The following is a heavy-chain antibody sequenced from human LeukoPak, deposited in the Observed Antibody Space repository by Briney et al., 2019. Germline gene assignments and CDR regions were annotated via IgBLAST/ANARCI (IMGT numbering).Heavy chain of an antibody. CDR1: GFTFSSYA. CDR2: ISGSGGST. J-gene: IGHJ4*02. Sequence: GGSLRLSCAASGFTFSSYAMSWVRQAPGKGLEWVSAISGSGGSTYYADSVKGRFTISRDNSKNTLYLQMNSLRAEDTAVYYCAKVQFRAVAGTGLPDYWGQGTLVTVSS. D-gene: IGHD6-13*01. V-gene: IGHV3-23*01. CDR3: AKVQFRAVAGTGLPDY.